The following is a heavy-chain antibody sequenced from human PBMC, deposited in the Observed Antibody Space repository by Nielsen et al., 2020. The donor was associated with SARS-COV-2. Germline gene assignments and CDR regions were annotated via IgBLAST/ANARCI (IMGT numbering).Heavy chain of an antibody. D-gene: IGHD6-6*01. CDR2: ISSSSSYT. J-gene: IGHJ4*02. CDR1: GFTFSDYY. Sequence: GESLKISCAASGFTFSDYYMSWIRQAPRKGLEWVSYISSSSSYTNYADSVKGRFTISRDNAKNSLYLQMNSLRAEDTAVYYCARERIAARNWGQGTLVTVSS. V-gene: IGHV3-11*05. CDR3: ARERIAARN.